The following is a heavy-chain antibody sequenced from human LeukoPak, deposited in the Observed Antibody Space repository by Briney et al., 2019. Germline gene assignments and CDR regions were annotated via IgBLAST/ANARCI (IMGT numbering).Heavy chain of an antibody. V-gene: IGHV3-23*01. CDR3: AKGGGYTVAFNWFDP. Sequence: QPGGSLRLSCAASGFTFSSYAMTWVRQAPGKGLEWVSSISGSGGYTYYADSVQGRFTISRDNSKNTLYLQMNSLRAEDTAVYYCAKGGGYTVAFNWFDPWGQGTLVIVSS. J-gene: IGHJ5*02. CDR2: ISGSGGYT. D-gene: IGHD6-13*01. CDR1: GFTFSSYA.